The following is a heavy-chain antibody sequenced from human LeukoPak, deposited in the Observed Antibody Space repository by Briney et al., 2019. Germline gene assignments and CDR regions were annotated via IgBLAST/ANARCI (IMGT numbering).Heavy chain of an antibody. D-gene: IGHD3-16*01. CDR2: VSKSGST. J-gene: IGHJ3*01. V-gene: IGHV4-4*08. CDR3: ARDDYGVFDAFDV. Sequence: SETLSLTCTVSGGSITSHFWTWIRQAPGKGLEWVGYVSKSGSTNYNPSLQSRITISVYTSKNQFFLKLTSMTAADTAVYFCARDDYGVFDAFDVWGQGTVVTVSS. CDR1: GGSITSHF.